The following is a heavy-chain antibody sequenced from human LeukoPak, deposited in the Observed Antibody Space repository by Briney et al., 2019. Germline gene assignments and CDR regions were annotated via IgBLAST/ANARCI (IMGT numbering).Heavy chain of an antibody. V-gene: IGHV5-51*01. CDR3: ARPFPREYGSGSQDPYFDY. D-gene: IGHD3-10*01. CDR2: IYPGDSDT. J-gene: IGHJ4*02. CDR1: GYSFTSYW. Sequence: GESLKISCKGSGYSFTSYWIGWVRQMPGKGLEWMGIIYPGDSDTRYSPSFQGQVTISADKSISTAYLQWSSLKASDTAMYYCARPFPREYGSGSQDPYFDYWGQGTLVTVSS.